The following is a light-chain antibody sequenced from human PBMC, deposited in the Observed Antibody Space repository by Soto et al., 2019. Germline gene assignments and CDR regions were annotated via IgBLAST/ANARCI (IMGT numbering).Light chain of an antibody. Sequence: EIVLTQSPGTLSLSPGERATFSCRASQSVSSSYIAWYQQKRGQAPRRLIYGASIRATGIPDRFSGSGSGTDFTLTISRLEPEDFALYYCQQRSNWQLTFGGGTKVDIK. J-gene: IGKJ4*01. CDR2: GAS. CDR1: QSVSSSY. V-gene: IGKV3D-20*02. CDR3: QQRSNWQLT.